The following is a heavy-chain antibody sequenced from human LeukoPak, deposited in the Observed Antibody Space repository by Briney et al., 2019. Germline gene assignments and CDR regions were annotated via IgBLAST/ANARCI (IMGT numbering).Heavy chain of an antibody. CDR2: ISSSGSTI. CDR1: GFTFNRYH. Sequence: GGSLRLSCAASGFTFNRYHMNWVRQAPGKGLEWVSYISSSGSTIYYADSVKGRFTISRDNAKNSLHLQMSSLTDEDTAVYYCARDRRFCSGDSCYSDSEYFQHWAQGTLVTVSS. J-gene: IGHJ1*01. V-gene: IGHV3-48*02. D-gene: IGHD2-15*01. CDR3: ARDRRFCSGDSCYSDSEYFQH.